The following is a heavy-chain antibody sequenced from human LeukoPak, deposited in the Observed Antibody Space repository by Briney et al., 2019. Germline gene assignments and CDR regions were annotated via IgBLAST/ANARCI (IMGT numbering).Heavy chain of an antibody. CDR3: ARDLPMQVPDYGDLGGSYAFDI. CDR1: GFTFSSYW. Sequence: PTGGSLRLSCAASGFTFSSYWMHWVRQAPGKGLVWVSRINSDGSSTSYADSVKGRFTISRDNAKNTLYLQMKSMRAEDTAVYYCARDLPMQVPDYGDLGGSYAFDIWGQGTMVTVSS. V-gene: IGHV3-74*01. J-gene: IGHJ3*02. CDR2: INSDGSST. D-gene: IGHD4-17*01.